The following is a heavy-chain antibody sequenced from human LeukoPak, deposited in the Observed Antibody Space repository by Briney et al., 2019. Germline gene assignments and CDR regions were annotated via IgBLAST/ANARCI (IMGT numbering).Heavy chain of an antibody. D-gene: IGHD2-2*01. Sequence: SETLSLTCGVYGGSLSDYYWSWIRQSPGKGLEWIGEIKYTGTTKYNPSLKSRVTISLDTSKNQFSLKLNSVTAADTAVYYCARLGSSTRRRPLDAFDIWGQGTMVTVSS. CDR1: GGSLSDYY. CDR3: ARLGSSTRRRPLDAFDI. J-gene: IGHJ3*02. CDR2: IKYTGTT. V-gene: IGHV4-34*01.